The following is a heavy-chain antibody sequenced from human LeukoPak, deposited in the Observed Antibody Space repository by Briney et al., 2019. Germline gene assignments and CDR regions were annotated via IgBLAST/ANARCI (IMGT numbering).Heavy chain of an antibody. V-gene: IGHV3-33*01. CDR2: TWYEGSNK. CDR1: GFSFSSYG. Sequence: PGRSLRLSCAASGFSFSSYGMHWVRQAPGKGLEWVAVTWYEGSNKYYVDSVQGRFTISRDNSKNTLYLQMNSLRAEDTAVYYCARNQGEMAKPINYFDYWGQGTLVTVSS. D-gene: IGHD5-24*01. J-gene: IGHJ4*02. CDR3: ARNQGEMAKPINYFDY.